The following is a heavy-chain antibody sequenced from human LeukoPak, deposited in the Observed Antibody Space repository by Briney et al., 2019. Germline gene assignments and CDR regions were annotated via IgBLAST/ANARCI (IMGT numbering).Heavy chain of an antibody. CDR3: ARSIAAAGPYNWFDP. J-gene: IGHJ5*02. CDR2: IIPILGIA. CDR1: GGTFSSYA. V-gene: IGHV1-69*10. Sequence: ASVKVSCKASGGTFSSYAISWVRQAPGQGLEWMGGIIPILGIANYAQKFQGRVAITADKSTSTAYMELSSLRSEDTAVYYCARSIAAAGPYNWFDPWGQGTLVTVSS. D-gene: IGHD6-13*01.